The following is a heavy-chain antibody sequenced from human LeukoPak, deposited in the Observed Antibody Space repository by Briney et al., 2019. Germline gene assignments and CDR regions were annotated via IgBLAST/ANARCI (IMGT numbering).Heavy chain of an antibody. J-gene: IGHJ2*01. V-gene: IGHV3-30*18. D-gene: IGHD4-23*01. Sequence: PGRSLRLSCAASGFTFSSYGMHWVRQAPGKGLEWVAVISYDGSNKYYADSVKGRFTISRDNSKNTLYLQMNSLRAEDTAVYYCAKDPGYGGSYWYFDLWGRGTLVTVSS. CDR3: AKDPGYGGSYWYFDL. CDR1: GFTFSSYG. CDR2: ISYDGSNK.